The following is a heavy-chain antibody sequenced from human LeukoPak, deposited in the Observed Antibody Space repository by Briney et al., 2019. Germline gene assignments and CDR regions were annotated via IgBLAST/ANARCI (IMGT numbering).Heavy chain of an antibody. Sequence: ASVKVSCKASGGTFSSYAISWVRQAPGQGLEWMGGIIPIFGTANYAQKFQGRVTITADESTSTAYMELSSLRSEGTAVYYCARDSTYYDILTGYYNRNPSDYWGQGTLVTVSS. CDR3: ARDSTYYDILTGYYNRNPSDY. J-gene: IGHJ4*02. CDR2: IIPIFGTA. V-gene: IGHV1-69*13. CDR1: GGTFSSYA. D-gene: IGHD3-9*01.